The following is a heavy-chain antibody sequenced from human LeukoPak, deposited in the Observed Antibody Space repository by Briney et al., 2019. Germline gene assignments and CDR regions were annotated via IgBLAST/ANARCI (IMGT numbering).Heavy chain of an antibody. CDR1: GFTFSSYG. CDR3: AKPGLGWYLVDY. CDR2: IRYDGSNK. Sequence: GSLRLSCAASGFTFSSYGMHWVRQAPGKGLEWVAFIRYDGSNKYYADSVKGRFAISRDNSKNTLYLQTNSLRAEDTAVYYCAKPGLGWYLVDYWGQGTLVTVSS. V-gene: IGHV3-30*02. D-gene: IGHD6-19*01. J-gene: IGHJ4*02.